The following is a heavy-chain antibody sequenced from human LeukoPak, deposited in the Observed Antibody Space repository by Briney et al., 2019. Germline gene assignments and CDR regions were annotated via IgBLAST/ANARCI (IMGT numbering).Heavy chain of an antibody. D-gene: IGHD1-26*01. Sequence: SVKVSCKASGGTFSSYAISWVRQAPGQGLEWMGGIIPIFGTANYAQKFQGRVTITADESTSTAYMELSSLRSEDTAVYYCAKDHLKDGGIHYWGQGTLVTVSS. CDR2: IIPIFGTA. CDR1: GGTFSSYA. CDR3: AKDHLKDGGIHY. J-gene: IGHJ4*02. V-gene: IGHV1-69*01.